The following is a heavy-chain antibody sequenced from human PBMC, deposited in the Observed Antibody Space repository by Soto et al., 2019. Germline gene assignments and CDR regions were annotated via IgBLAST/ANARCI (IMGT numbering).Heavy chain of an antibody. CDR3: VKGGCSGGSCYSGVYYYYMDV. CDR2: ISWNSGNI. D-gene: IGHD2-15*01. CDR1: GFIFDDYA. J-gene: IGHJ6*03. Sequence: GGSLRLSCTASGFIFDDYAMHWVRQAPGKGLEWVSGISWNSGNIGQADSVKGRFTISRDNARNSLYLQMTSLRPEDTAFYYCVKGGCSGGSCYSGVYYYYMDVWGKGTKVTVS. V-gene: IGHV3-9*01.